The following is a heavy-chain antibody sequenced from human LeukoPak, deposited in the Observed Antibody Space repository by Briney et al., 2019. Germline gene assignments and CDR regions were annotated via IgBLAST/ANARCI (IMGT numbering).Heavy chain of an antibody. V-gene: IGHV4-59*01. J-gene: IGHJ5*02. CDR3: ARAVQSSIAEGNWFDP. Sequence: SETLSLTCTVSGGSISSYYWSWIRQPPGKGLEWIGYIYYSGSTNYNPSLKSRVTISVDTSKNQFSLKLSSVTAADTAVYYCARAVQSSIAEGNWFDPWGQGTLVTVSS. CDR2: IYYSGST. CDR1: GGSISSYY. D-gene: IGHD6-6*01.